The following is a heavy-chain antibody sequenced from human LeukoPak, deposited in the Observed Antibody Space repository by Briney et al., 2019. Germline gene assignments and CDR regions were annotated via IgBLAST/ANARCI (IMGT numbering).Heavy chain of an antibody. CDR3: ARRAVAAAGENAEYFQH. CDR1: GYSFTSYW. J-gene: IGHJ1*01. D-gene: IGHD6-13*01. V-gene: IGHV5-51*01. Sequence: GESLKISCQGSGYSFTSYWIAWVRQMPGKSLEWMGIIYPGDSDTRYSPSFQGQVTISGDKSITTAYLQWSSLKASDTAIYYCARRAVAAAGENAEYFQHWGQGTLVTVSS. CDR2: IYPGDSDT.